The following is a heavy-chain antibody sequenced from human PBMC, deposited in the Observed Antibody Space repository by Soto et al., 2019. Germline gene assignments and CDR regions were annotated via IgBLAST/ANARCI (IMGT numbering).Heavy chain of an antibody. V-gene: IGHV3-30*18. CDR3: AKDGRLSGSYDY. D-gene: IGHD1-26*01. CDR1: GFTFSSYG. J-gene: IGHJ4*02. CDR2: ISYDGSNK. Sequence: QVQLVESGGGVVQPGMSLRLSCAASGFTFSSYGMHWVRQAPGKGLEWVAVISYDGSNKYYADSVKGRFTISRDNSKNTLYLQMNSLRAEDTAVYYCAKDGRLSGSYDYWGQGTLVTVSS.